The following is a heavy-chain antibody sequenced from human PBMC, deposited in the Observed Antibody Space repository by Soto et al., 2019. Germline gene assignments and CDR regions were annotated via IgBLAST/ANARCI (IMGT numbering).Heavy chain of an antibody. CDR3: ARHGRPRYCSGGSCYSKDAFDI. D-gene: IGHD2-15*01. CDR1: GGSISSSSYY. J-gene: IGHJ3*02. CDR2: IYYSGST. Sequence: QLQLQESGPGLVKPSETLSLTCTVSGGSISSSSYYWGWIRQPPGKGLEWIGSIYYSGSTYYNPSLKSRVTISVDTSKNQFSLKLSSVTAADTAVYYCARHGRPRYCSGGSCYSKDAFDIWGQGTMVTVSS. V-gene: IGHV4-39*01.